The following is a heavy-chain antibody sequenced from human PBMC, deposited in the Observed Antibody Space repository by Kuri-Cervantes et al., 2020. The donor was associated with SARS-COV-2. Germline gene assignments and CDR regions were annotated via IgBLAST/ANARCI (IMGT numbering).Heavy chain of an antibody. CDR3: ARQMMSSITIFGVVITRNWFDP. D-gene: IGHD3-3*01. Sequence: SETLSLTCTVSGGSISSSSHYWGWIRQPPGKGLEWIGSIYYSGSTYYNPPLKSRATISVDTSKNQFSLKLSSVTAADTAVYYCARQMMSSITIFGVVITRNWFDPWGQGTLVTVSS. CDR1: GGSISSSSHY. J-gene: IGHJ5*02. V-gene: IGHV4-39*01. CDR2: IYYSGST.